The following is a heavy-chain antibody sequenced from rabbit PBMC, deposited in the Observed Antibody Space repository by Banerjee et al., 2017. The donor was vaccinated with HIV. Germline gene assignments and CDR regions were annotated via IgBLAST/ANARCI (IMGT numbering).Heavy chain of an antibody. CDR1: GFDLSSSYY. CDR2: IYAGASGST. D-gene: IGHD7-1*01. Sequence: QSLEESGGDLVQPEGSLTLTCTAAGFDLSSSYYMCWVRQAPGKGPEWIACIYAGASGSTYYATWAKGRFTISKTSSTTVTLQMTSLTAADTATYFCARDYSYTGYAGYGFIDLWGPGTLVTVS. J-gene: IGHJ6*01. CDR3: ARDYSYTGYAGYGFIDL. V-gene: IGHV1S40*01.